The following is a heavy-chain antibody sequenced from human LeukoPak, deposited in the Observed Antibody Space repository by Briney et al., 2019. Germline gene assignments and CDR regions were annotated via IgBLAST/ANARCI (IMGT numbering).Heavy chain of an antibody. D-gene: IGHD6-13*01. CDR1: GYTFRSHG. V-gene: IGHV1-18*01. Sequence: GASVKVSCKASGYTFRSHGICWVRQAPGQGLEWMGWISPYNDETKYARRIQDRVIMTTETSTTTAYMELRGLTSDDTAVYFCAREADTNSWYRPAFRLLDVWGQGTLVTVSS. J-gene: IGHJ4*02. CDR3: AREADTNSWYRPAFRLLDV. CDR2: ISPYNDET.